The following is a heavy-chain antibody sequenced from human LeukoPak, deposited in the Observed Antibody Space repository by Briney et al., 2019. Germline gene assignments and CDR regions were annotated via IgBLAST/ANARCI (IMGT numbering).Heavy chain of an antibody. V-gene: IGHV6-1*01. CDR3: ARGHEFDS. Sequence: SQTLSLTCAISGDSVSSNSAACNWIRQSPSRGLEWLGRTYYRYKWYNEYAVSVKSRLIINPDTSKNQFSLQLKSVTPEDTAVYYCARGHEFDSWGQGILVTVSA. J-gene: IGHJ5*01. CDR1: GDSVSSNSAA. CDR2: TYYRYKWYN.